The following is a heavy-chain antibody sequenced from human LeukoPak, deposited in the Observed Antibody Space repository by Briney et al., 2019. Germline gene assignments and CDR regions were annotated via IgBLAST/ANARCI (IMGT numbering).Heavy chain of an antibody. CDR1: GFSFGNSA. D-gene: IGHD1-26*01. CDR3: AKDLQGDVGATDY. V-gene: IGHV3-23*01. Sequence: GGSLRLSCAASGFSFGNSAMTWVRQAPGTGLEWVSTIDFSGGSTHYADSVKGRFTISRDNSKNTLYLQMNSLRAEDTAVFYCAKDLQGDVGATDYWGQGTLVTVSS. CDR2: IDFSGGST. J-gene: IGHJ4*02.